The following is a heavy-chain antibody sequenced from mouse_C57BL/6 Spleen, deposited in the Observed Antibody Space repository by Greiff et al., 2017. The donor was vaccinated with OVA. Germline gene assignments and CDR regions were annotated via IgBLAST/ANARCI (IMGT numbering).Heavy chain of an antibody. V-gene: IGHV14-4*01. CDR1: GFNIKDDY. J-gene: IGHJ4*01. Sequence: EVKLMESGAELVRPGASVKLSCTASGFNIKDDYMHWVKQRPEQGLEWIGWIDPENGDTEYASKFQGKATITADTSSNTAYLQLSSLTSEDTAVYYCTTENAMDYWGQGTSVTVSS. CDR2: IDPENGDT. CDR3: TTENAMDY.